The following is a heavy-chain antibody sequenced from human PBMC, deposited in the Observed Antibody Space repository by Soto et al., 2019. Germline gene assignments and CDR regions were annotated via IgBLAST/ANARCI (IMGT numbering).Heavy chain of an antibody. Sequence: EVQLVESGGDLVQPGGSLRLSCAASGFSFGSSWMTWVRQAPGKGLEWVANIKKDGSKINYLDSVRGRFTVSRDNAKNFLYQEMSRLGAEDTAFYCCARDVAPGSCSLSLDDFDIWGQGTMVTVSS. D-gene: IGHD1-26*01. CDR2: IKKDGSKI. CDR3: ARDVAPGSCSLSLDDFDI. V-gene: IGHV3-7*05. J-gene: IGHJ3*02. CDR1: GFSFGSSW.